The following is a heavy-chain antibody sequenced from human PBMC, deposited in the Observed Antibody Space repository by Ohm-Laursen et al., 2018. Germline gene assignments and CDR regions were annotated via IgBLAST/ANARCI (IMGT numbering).Heavy chain of an antibody. D-gene: IGHD3-22*01. J-gene: IGHJ1*01. CDR3: ARDMASSGYFHY. V-gene: IGHV4-59*01. CDR1: GGSISSYY. Sequence: SETLSLTCTVSGGSISSYYWSWIRQPPGKGLEWIGFIFYSGTTNYNPSLKSRVTMSVDAPKNQFSLKLTSVTAADTAVYYCARDMASSGYFHYWGQGTLVTVSS. CDR2: IFYSGTT.